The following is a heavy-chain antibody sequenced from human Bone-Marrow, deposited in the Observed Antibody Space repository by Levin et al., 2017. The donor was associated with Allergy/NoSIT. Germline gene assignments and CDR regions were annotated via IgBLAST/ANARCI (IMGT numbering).Heavy chain of an antibody. CDR1: GFSLTTRGVG. V-gene: IGHV2-5*02. CDR3: AHVVITYGGVIGDEAFDS. Sequence: SGPTLVKPTETLSLTCTFSGFSLTTRGVGVAWIRQPPEKALEWIAVIYWDDDKRYRPSLNGRLSITKDTSRNQVVLTMTNMDPVDTATYFCAHVVITYGGVIGDEAFDSWGPGTLVSVSS. CDR2: IYWDDDK. D-gene: IGHD3-16*02. J-gene: IGHJ3*02.